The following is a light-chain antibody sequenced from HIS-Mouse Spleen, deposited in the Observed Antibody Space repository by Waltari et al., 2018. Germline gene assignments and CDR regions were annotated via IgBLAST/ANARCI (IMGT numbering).Light chain of an antibody. CDR2: EGS. CDR3: CSYAGSSSWV. V-gene: IGLV2-23*01. CDR1: RSDGGSYHL. J-gene: IGLJ3*02. Sequence: QSALTQPASVSGSPGQSITISCTGTRSDGGSYHLFSWYQQHPGKAPKLMIYEGSKRPSGVSNRFSGSKSGNTASLTISGLQAEDEADYYCCSYAGSSSWVFGGGTKLTVL.